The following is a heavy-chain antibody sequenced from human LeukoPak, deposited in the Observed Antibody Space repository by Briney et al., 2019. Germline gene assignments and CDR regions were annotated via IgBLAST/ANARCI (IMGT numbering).Heavy chain of an antibody. V-gene: IGHV3-30-3*01. CDR2: ISYDGSNK. CDR3: ARDPHYYGSGSSKDAFDI. D-gene: IGHD3-10*01. CDR1: GFTFSSYA. J-gene: IGHJ3*02. Sequence: GGSLRLSCAASGFTFSSYAMHWVRQAPGKGLEWVAVISYDGSNKYYADSVKGRFTISRDNSKNTLYLQMNSLRAEDTAVYYCARDPHYYGSGSSKDAFDIWGQGTMVTVSS.